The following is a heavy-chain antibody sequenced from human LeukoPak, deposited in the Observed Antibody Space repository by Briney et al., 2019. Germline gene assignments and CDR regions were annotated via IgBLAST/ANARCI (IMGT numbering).Heavy chain of an antibody. CDR1: GGSISSSNW. Sequence: SETLSLTCAVSGGSISSSNWWSWVRQPPGKGLEWIGEIYHSGSTNYNPSLKSRVTISVDTSKNQFSLKLSSVTAADTAVYYCARRGGSSGWYYYYYGMDVWGQGTTVTVSS. D-gene: IGHD6-19*01. CDR2: IYHSGST. J-gene: IGHJ6*02. V-gene: IGHV4-4*02. CDR3: ARRGGSSGWYYYYYGMDV.